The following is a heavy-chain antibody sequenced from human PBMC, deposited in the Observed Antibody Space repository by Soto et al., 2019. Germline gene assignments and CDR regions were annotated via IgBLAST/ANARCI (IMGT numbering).Heavy chain of an antibody. CDR2: IHYSGST. CDR1: GGSISSSSYY. Sequence: SETLSLTCTVSGGSISSSSYYWGWIRQPPGKGLEWIGTIHYSGSTSYNLSLKSRVTISVDLSKNRFSLEVNSVTAAETAVYYCARYSSGWYDYFDYWGQGTQVTVSS. V-gene: IGHV4-39*01. CDR3: ARYSSGWYDYFDY. D-gene: IGHD6-19*01. J-gene: IGHJ4*02.